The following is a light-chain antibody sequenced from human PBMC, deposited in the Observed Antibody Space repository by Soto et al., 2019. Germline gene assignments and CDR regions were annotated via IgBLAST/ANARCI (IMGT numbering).Light chain of an antibody. CDR1: QSVSSNY. CDR3: QQYGSLIT. J-gene: IGKJ5*01. V-gene: IGKV3-20*01. CDR2: GAS. Sequence: EIVLTQSPGTLSLSPGERATLSCRASQSVSSNYLAWYQQKPGQAPRLLIYGASSRATGFPDRFSGSGSGTDFTLTISRLEPEDFAVYYCQQYGSLITFGQGTRLEIK.